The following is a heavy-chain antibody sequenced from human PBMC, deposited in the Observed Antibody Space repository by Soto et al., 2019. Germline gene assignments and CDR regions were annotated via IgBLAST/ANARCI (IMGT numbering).Heavy chain of an antibody. CDR3: ARHPTWNYVFDDAFDI. CDR1: SGSISRTTDH. V-gene: IGHV4-39*01. Sequence: PSETLSLTCSVSSGSISRTTDHWGWIRQPPGKGLEWIGSIYYSGRTYYNPSLKSRVTISVDTSKNQFSLKVNAVTAADTAVYYCARHPTWNYVFDDAFDIWGQGTMVTVSS. CDR2: IYYSGRT. J-gene: IGHJ3*02. D-gene: IGHD1-7*01.